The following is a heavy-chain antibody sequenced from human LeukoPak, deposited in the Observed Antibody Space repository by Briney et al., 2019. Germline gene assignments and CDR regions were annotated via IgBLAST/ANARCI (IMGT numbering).Heavy chain of an antibody. CDR1: GFNFDEYS. V-gene: IGHV3-43*01. Sequence: GGSLRLSCAASGFNFDEYSMSWVRQAPGKGLEWVSLIYWDGGSTHYAESVKDRFTISKDTNTNSLYLQMDSLRTEDTAFYYCVKNNYRWTEAGPFDHWGQGSLVTVSS. CDR2: IYWDGGST. J-gene: IGHJ4*02. D-gene: IGHD6-19*01. CDR3: VKNNYRWTEAGPFDH.